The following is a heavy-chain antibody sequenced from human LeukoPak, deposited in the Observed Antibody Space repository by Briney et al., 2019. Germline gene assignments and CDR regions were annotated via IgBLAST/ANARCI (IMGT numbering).Heavy chain of an antibody. D-gene: IGHD3-9*01. CDR1: GGSISSSNW. CDR2: IYHSGST. CDR3: ARDGKVIVILTGYYYYYYYGMDV. V-gene: IGHV4-4*02. J-gene: IGHJ6*04. Sequence: PSGTLSLTCAVSGGSISSSNWWCWVRQPPGKGLEWIGEIYHSGSTNYNPSLKSRVTITVDKSKNQFSLKLSSVTAADTAVYYCARDGKVIVILTGYYYYYYYGMDVWGKGTTVTVSS.